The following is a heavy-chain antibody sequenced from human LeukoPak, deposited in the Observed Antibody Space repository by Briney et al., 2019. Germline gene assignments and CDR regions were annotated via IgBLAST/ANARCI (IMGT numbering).Heavy chain of an antibody. J-gene: IGHJ4*02. Sequence: GESLKISCKGSGYNFTSYWISWVRQMPGKGLEWMGRIDPSDSYTNYSPSFHGHVTTSADKSITTAYLQWSSLKASDTAMYYCARLVGGTVDYWGQGTLVTVSS. V-gene: IGHV5-10-1*01. CDR3: ARLVGGTVDY. CDR1: GYNFTSYW. CDR2: IDPSDSYT. D-gene: IGHD1-26*01.